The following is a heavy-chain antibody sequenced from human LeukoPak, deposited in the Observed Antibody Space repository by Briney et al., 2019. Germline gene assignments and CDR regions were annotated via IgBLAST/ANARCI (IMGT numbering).Heavy chain of an antibody. CDR3: APGGVVVSAAIDY. V-gene: IGHV3-30*02. Sequence: GGSLRLSCAASGFTFSSYGMHWVRQAPGKGLEWVAFIRYDGSNKYYADSVKGRFTISRDNSKNTLYLQMNSLRAEDTAVYYCAPGGVVVSAAIDYWGQGTLVTVSS. J-gene: IGHJ4*02. D-gene: IGHD2-2*01. CDR2: IRYDGSNK. CDR1: GFTFSSYG.